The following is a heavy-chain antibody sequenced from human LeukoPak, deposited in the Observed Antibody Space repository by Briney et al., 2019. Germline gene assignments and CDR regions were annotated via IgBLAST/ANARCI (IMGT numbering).Heavy chain of an antibody. CDR2: IYYSGST. CDR1: GGSISSSSYY. Sequence: SETLSLTCTVSGGSISSSSYYWGWIRQPPGKGLEWIGSIYYSGSTYYNPSLKSRVTISVDTSKNQFSLKLSSVTAADAAVYYCARQRYCSSTSCYRNAEYFQHWGQGTLVTVSS. J-gene: IGHJ1*01. D-gene: IGHD2-2*02. V-gene: IGHV4-39*01. CDR3: ARQRYCSSTSCYRNAEYFQH.